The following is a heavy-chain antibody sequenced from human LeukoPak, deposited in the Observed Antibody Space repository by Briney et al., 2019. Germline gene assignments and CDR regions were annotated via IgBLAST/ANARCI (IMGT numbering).Heavy chain of an antibody. J-gene: IGHJ4*02. V-gene: IGHV5-51*01. CDR1: GYSCTSYW. CDR2: IYPGDSDT. CDR3: VRPPQLVLGSSIGLFDY. Sequence: GESLMFSGKGSGYSCTSYWIGWVRQMPGKVLEWLGIIYPGDSDTSYRPSFQGQVTISTDKSISTAYLQWSSLKASDTAMYYCVRPPQLVLGSSIGLFDYWGQGTQVTVSS. D-gene: IGHD3-22*01.